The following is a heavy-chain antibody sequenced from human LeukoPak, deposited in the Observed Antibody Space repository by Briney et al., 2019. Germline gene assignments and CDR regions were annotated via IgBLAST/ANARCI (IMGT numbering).Heavy chain of an antibody. V-gene: IGHV3-66*02. CDR2: IYSGGST. CDR1: GFTVSSNY. Sequence: GGSLRLPCAASGFTVSSNYMSWVRQAPGKGLEWVSVIYSGGSTYYADSVKGRFTISRDNSKNTLYLQMNSLRAEDTAVYYCARVSIIAAAGHFDYWGQGTLVTVSS. CDR3: ARVSIIAAAGHFDY. J-gene: IGHJ4*02. D-gene: IGHD6-13*01.